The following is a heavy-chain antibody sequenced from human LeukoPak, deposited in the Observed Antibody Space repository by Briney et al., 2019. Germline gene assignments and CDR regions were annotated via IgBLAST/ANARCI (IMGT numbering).Heavy chain of an antibody. Sequence: ASMKVSCKASGYTFTSYGISWVRQAPGQGLEWMGWISAYNGNTNYAQKLQGRVTMTTDTSTSTAYMELRSLRSDDTAVYYCARATDYDFWSGYYTGDYYYYMDVWGKGTTVTVSS. D-gene: IGHD3-3*01. CDR1: GYTFTSYG. CDR2: ISAYNGNT. J-gene: IGHJ6*03. V-gene: IGHV1-18*01. CDR3: ARATDYDFWSGYYTGDYYYYMDV.